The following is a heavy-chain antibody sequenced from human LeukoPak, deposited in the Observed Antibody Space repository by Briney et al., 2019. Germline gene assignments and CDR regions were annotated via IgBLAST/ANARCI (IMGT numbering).Heavy chain of an antibody. CDR2: IYSGGST. V-gene: IGHV3-53*01. D-gene: IGHD3-10*01. CDR1: GFTVSSNY. Sequence: GRSLRLSCAASGFTVSSNYMSWVRQAPGKGLEWVSVIYSGGSTYYADSVKGRFTISRDNSKNTLYLQMNSLRAEDTAVYYCAKDAGYYGSGSYFSDYWGQGTLVTVSS. J-gene: IGHJ4*02. CDR3: AKDAGYYGSGSYFSDY.